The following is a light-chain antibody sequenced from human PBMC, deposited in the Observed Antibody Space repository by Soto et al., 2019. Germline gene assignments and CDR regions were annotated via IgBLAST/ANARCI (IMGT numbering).Light chain of an antibody. CDR3: QQYSVWPLT. V-gene: IGKV3-15*01. CDR2: VAS. CDR1: QSVSSN. Sequence: EIVMTQSPATLSVSPGERATLSCRASQSVSSNLAWYQQKPGQTPKLLIYVASTTATGIPARFSGSGSGTEFTLTISSLQAEDFAFYYCQQYSVWPLTFGGGTKVEFK. J-gene: IGKJ4*01.